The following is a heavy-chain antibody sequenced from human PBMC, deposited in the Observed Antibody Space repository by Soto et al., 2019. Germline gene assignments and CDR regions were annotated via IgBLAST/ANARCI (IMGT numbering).Heavy chain of an antibody. D-gene: IGHD1-26*01. CDR3: ARGEQYSGRIFDY. Sequence: SQTLSLTCAITGDSVSSNSAGWSRVRQSPSRGLEWLGRTYYRSKWYYEYAVSVRGRITINPDTSKNQYSLQLNSVTTEDTAVYFCARGEQYSGRIFDYWGQGTLVTVSS. V-gene: IGHV6-1*01. CDR1: GDSVSSNSAG. CDR2: TYYRSKWYY. J-gene: IGHJ4*01.